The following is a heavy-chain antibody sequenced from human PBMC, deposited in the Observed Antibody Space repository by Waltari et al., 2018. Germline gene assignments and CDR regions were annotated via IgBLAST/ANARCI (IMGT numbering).Heavy chain of an antibody. D-gene: IGHD7-27*01. J-gene: IGHJ4*02. V-gene: IGHV4-59*01. CDR1: GGSISSYF. CDR2: IYYSGST. CDR3: ARGEEYANSELFDY. Sequence: QVQLQESGPGLVKPSETLSLTCTVSGGSISSYFWSWIRKPPGKGLEWIGYIYYSGSTNYNPSLKSRIIISGDTSKNQFSLKVNSVTTADTAVYYCARGEEYANSELFDYWGQGTLVTVSS.